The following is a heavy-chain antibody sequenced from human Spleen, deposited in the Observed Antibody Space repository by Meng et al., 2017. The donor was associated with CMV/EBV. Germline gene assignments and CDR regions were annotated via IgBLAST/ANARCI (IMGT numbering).Heavy chain of an antibody. CDR2: ISNSGNTI. J-gene: IGHJ6*02. V-gene: IGHV3-48*03. Sequence: GESLKISCAASRFTFSSYEMNWVRQAPGKGLEWVSYISNSGNTIYYADSVKGRFTISRDNAKNSLYLQMNSLRAEDTAVYYCARDPYYYGMDVWGQGTTVTVSS. CDR3: ARDPYYYGMDV. CDR1: RFTFSSYE.